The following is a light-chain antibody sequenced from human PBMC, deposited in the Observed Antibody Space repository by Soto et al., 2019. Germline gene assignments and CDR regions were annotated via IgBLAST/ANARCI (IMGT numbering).Light chain of an antibody. CDR2: GAS. CDR1: QSVSSSY. V-gene: IGKV3-20*01. Sequence: EIVLTQSPGTLSLSPGERATLSCRASQSVSSSYLAWYQQKPGQAPRLLIYGASSRATGIPDRFSGSGSGTDFTLTISRLEPEDFAVYYCQQYGSSPTTFAQWTRLEIK. J-gene: IGKJ5*01. CDR3: QQYGSSPTT.